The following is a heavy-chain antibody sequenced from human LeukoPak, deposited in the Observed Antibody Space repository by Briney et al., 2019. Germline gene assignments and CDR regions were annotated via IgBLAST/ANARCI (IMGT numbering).Heavy chain of an antibody. CDR3: ARDGHGHEAQLRYFDWLLYGGNWFDP. CDR1: GYTFTSYD. J-gene: IGHJ5*02. D-gene: IGHD3-9*01. V-gene: IGHV1-8*01. Sequence: GASVTVSYKASGYTFTSYDINWVRQATGQGLEWMGWMNPNSGNTGYAQKFQGRVTMTRNPSISTAYMELSSLRSEDTAVYYCARDGHGHEAQLRYFDWLLYGGNWFDPWGQGTLVTVSS. CDR2: MNPNSGNT.